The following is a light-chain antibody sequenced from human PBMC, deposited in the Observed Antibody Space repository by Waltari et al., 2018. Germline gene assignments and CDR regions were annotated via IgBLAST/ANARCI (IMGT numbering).Light chain of an antibody. J-gene: IGKJ2*01. CDR1: QNINNN. V-gene: IGKV3-15*01. CDR3: QQYNDWPFT. Sequence: EIVMTQSPATLSVSPGERATLSCRASQNINNNFAWYQQKFGQAPRLLIYDASTRATGIPARFSGDGSGTEFTLTISSLQSEDFVIYFCQQYNDWPFTFGQGTKLEIK. CDR2: DAS.